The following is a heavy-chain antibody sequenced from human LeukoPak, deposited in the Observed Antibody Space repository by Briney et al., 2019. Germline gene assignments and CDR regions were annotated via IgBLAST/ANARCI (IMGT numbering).Heavy chain of an antibody. D-gene: IGHD3-22*01. V-gene: IGHV3-23*01. J-gene: IGHJ1*01. Sequence: GGSLRLSCAATGFTFISYAIRYVRQAPGIGQEWVSAISGSGGSTYYADSVKGRFTISRDNSKNTLYLQMNSLRAEDTAVYYCAKANSSGYYPLFGYFQHWGQGTLVTVSS. CDR2: ISGSGGST. CDR1: GFTFISYA. CDR3: AKANSSGYYPLFGYFQH.